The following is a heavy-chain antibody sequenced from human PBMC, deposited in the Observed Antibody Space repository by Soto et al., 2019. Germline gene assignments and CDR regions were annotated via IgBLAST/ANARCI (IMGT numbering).Heavy chain of an antibody. J-gene: IGHJ4*02. Sequence: QVQLQESGPGLVKPSQTLSLTCTVPGGSISTGGYYWTWIRQHPGKGLEWIGYIYYSGSTYYNPSLKGRVTISVDTSKNQFSLKLSSVTAADTAVYYCARGLSVTLFDNWGQGTLVTVSS. V-gene: IGHV4-31*03. D-gene: IGHD4-17*01. CDR3: ARGLSVTLFDN. CDR1: GGSISTGGYY. CDR2: IYYSGST.